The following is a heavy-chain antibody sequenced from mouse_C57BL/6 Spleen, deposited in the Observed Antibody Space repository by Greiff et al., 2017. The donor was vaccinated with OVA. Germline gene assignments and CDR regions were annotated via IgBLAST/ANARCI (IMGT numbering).Heavy chain of an antibody. D-gene: IGHD4-1*01. J-gene: IGHJ4*01. V-gene: IGHV7-3*01. Sequence: EVLLVESGGGLVQPGGSLSLSCAASGFTFTDYYMSWVRQPPGKALEWLGFISNKANGYTTKYSASVKGRLTISRDNSQSSLYLQMHALRAEDSATYYCARELPYYAMDYWGQGTSVTVSS. CDR2: ISNKANGYTT. CDR1: GFTFTDYY. CDR3: ARELPYYAMDY.